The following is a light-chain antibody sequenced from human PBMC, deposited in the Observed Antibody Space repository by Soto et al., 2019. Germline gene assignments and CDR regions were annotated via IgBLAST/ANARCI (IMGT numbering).Light chain of an antibody. Sequence: EIVMTQSPPSLTVTPGEPASISCSSSQRLLHSNGIIFLDWYLQKPGQSPQLLIYLGCNRASGVPDRVSGSGAGTDFTLKISRVEAADAGVYYCMQALQTPYNFGQGTKV. CDR2: LGC. CDR3: MQALQTPYN. CDR1: QRLLHSNGIIF. J-gene: IGKJ2*01. V-gene: IGKV2-28*01.